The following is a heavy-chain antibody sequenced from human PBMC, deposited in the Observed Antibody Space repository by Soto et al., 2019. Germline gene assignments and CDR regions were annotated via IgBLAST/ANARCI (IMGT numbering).Heavy chain of an antibody. J-gene: IGHJ4*02. CDR3: ARAVPYCSSTSCYSYFDY. CDR2: IGTAGDT. V-gene: IGHV3-13*01. D-gene: IGHD2-2*01. Sequence: GGSLRLSCAASGFTCSSYDMHWVRQATGKGLEWVSAIGTAGDTYYPGSVKGRFTISRENAKNSLYLQMNSLRAGDTAVYYCARAVPYCSSTSCYSYFDYWGQGTLVTVSS. CDR1: GFTCSSYD.